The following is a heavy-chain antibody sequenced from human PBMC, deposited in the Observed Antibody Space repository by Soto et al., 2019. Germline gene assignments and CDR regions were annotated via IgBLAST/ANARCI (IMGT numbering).Heavy chain of an antibody. V-gene: IGHV1-69*13. D-gene: IGHD6-13*01. J-gene: IGHJ6*02. CDR3: ARGPFIAAATTYYYGMDV. CDR2: IIPIFGTA. CDR1: GGTFGSYA. Sequence: APVKVSCKASGGTFGSYAIIWVRQAPGQGLEWMGGIIPIFGTANYAQKFQGRVTITADESTSTAYMELSSLRSEDTAVYYCARGPFIAAATTYYYGMDVWGQGTTVTGSS.